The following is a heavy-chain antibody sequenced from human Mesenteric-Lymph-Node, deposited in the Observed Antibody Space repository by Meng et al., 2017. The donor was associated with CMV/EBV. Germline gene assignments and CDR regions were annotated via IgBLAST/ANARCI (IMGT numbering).Heavy chain of an antibody. CDR3: VRGPPPFDWGDDFRYFDF. J-gene: IGHJ2*01. CDR2: TYYRSKWYY. V-gene: IGHV6-1*01. CDR1: SNTDA. D-gene: IGHD3-9*01. Sequence: SNTDAWNWIRQSPSRGLEWLGRTYYRSKWYYDYAVSGKSRIIISPDTSKNQFSLQVNSVTPEDTAVYYCVRGPPPFDWGDDFRYFDFWGRGTLVTVSS.